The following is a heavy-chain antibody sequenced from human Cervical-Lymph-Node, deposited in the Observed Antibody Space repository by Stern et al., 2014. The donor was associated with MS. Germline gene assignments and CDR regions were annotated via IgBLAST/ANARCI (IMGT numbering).Heavy chain of an antibody. V-gene: IGHV1-46*01. CDR1: GYTFTSYD. CDR2: INPSGGST. D-gene: IGHD2-2*01. CDR3: ARGWPQLLGNY. Sequence: QMQLVQSGAEVKKPGASVKVSCKASGYTFTSYDIHWVRQAPGQGLEGMGIINPSGGSTSCAQKFQGRVTMTRDTSTSTVYMELSSLRSEDTAVYYCARGWPQLLGNYWGQGTLVTVSS. J-gene: IGHJ4*02.